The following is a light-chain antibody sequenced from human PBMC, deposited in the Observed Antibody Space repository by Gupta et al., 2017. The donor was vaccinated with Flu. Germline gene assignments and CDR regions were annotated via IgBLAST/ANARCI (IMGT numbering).Light chain of an antibody. V-gene: IGLV6-57*02. CDR2: EDN. J-gene: IGLJ3*02. CDR3: QPDDSTNPVV. Sequence: FILPQPHSVSGSPGQTVTVSCTGSSGSIAANYGQCYQQRPGSAPTTVIYEDNQKLSGVPARLSGSIDSSSNAASLTISGLKKEDEADYYCQPDDSTNPVVFGGGTKLTVL. CDR1: SGSIAANY.